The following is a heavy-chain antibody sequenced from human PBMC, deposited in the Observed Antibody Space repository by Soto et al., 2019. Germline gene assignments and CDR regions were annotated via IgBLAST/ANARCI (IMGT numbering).Heavy chain of an antibody. CDR2: ISYDGSNK. CDR1: GFTFSSYG. CDR3: AKTVVPAAFPGYYFDY. D-gene: IGHD2-2*01. Sequence: PGGSLRLSCAASGFTFSSYGMHWVRQAPGKGLEWVAVISYDGSNKYYADSVKGRFTISRDNSKNTLYLQMNSLRAEDTAVYYCAKTVVPAAFPGYYFDYWGQGTLVTVSS. V-gene: IGHV3-30*18. J-gene: IGHJ4*02.